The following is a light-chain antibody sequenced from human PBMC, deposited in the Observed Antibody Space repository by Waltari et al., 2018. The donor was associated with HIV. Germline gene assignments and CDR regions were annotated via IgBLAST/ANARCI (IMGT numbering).Light chain of an antibody. J-gene: IGLJ2*01. V-gene: IGLV1-40*01. CDR1: SSNIGAGSD. Sequence: QSVLTQPPSVSGVPGQRGTLSCTGNSSNIGAGSDVHRYQQLPRTAPKLLIFSNINRPSGVPDRFSDSKSGPSASLAITGLQAEDEADYYCQSYDSSLSGSIFGGGTKLTVL. CDR2: SNI. CDR3: QSYDSSLSGSI.